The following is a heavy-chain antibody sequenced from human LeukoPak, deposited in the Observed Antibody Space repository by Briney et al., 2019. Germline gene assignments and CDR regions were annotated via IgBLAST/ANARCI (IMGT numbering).Heavy chain of an antibody. D-gene: IGHD5-18*01. J-gene: IGHJ6*03. Sequence: GGSLRLSCAASGFTFSSYAMHWVRQAPGKGLEWVAVISYDGSNKYYADSVKGRFTISRDNSKNTLYLQMNSLRAEDTAVYYCAREEVDIATVSYYYMDVWGKGTTVTVSS. V-gene: IGHV3-30*01. CDR1: GFTFSSYA. CDR2: ISYDGSNK. CDR3: AREEVDIATVSYYYMDV.